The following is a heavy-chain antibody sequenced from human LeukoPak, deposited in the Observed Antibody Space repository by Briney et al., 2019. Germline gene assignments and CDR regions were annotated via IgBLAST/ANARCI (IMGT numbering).Heavy chain of an antibody. CDR3: ASYSNYGWFDP. Sequence: GGSLGPSCAASGFTFSSYWMSWVRQAPGKGLEWVANIKQDGSEKYYVDSVKGRFTISRDNAKNSLYLQMNSLRAEDTAVYYCASYSNYGWFDPWGQGTLVTVSS. CDR1: GFTFSSYW. J-gene: IGHJ5*02. CDR2: IKQDGSEK. D-gene: IGHD4-11*01. V-gene: IGHV3-7*01.